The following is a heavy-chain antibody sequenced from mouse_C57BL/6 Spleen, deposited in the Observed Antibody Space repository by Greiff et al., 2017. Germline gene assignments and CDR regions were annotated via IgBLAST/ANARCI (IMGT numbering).Heavy chain of an antibody. CDR3: ARTYGSSSHWYFDV. Sequence: QVQLQQPGAELARPGSSVKLSCKASGYTFTSYWMDWVKQSPGQGLEWIGNIYPSDSETHYNQKFKDKATLTVDKSSSTAYMQLSSLTSEDSAVYYGARTYGSSSHWYFDVWGTGTTVTGSA. V-gene: IGHV1-61*01. D-gene: IGHD1-1*01. J-gene: IGHJ1*03. CDR2: IYPSDSET. CDR1: GYTFTSYW.